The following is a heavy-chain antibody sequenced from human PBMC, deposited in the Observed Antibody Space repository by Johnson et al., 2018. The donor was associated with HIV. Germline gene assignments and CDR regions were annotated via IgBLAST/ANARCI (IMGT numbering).Heavy chain of an antibody. V-gene: IGHV3-33*08. CDR3: ARGGQLARTHAFDI. CDR2: IWHDGSNK. J-gene: IGHJ3*02. D-gene: IGHD6-13*01. Sequence: QVQLVESGGGLVQPGGSLRLSCAASGFTLSRNNMHWVRQAPGKGLEWVAVIWHDGSNKYYADSVKGRFTNSRDNSKNTLYLQMNILRAEDTAVYYCARGGQLARTHAFDIWGQGTMVTVSS. CDR1: GFTLSRNN.